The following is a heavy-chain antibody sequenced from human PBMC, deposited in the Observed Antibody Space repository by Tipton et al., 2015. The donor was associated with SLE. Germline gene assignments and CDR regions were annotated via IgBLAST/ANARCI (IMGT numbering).Heavy chain of an antibody. CDR1: GGSISSYY. CDR3: ARGTYYDFWSGYSSDAFDI. D-gene: IGHD3-3*01. J-gene: IGHJ3*02. CDR2: IYTSGST. V-gene: IGHV4-4*09. Sequence: TLSLTCTVSGGSISSYYWSWIRQPPGKGLEWIGYIYTSGSTNYNPSLKSRVTISVDTSKNQFSLKLSSVTAADTAVYYCARGTYYDFWSGYSSDAFDIWGQGTMVTVSS.